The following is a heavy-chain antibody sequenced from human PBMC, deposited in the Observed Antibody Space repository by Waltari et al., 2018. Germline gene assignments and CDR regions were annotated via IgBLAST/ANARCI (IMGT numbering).Heavy chain of an antibody. Sequence: EVQLVESGGGLVQPGGSLRLSCAASGFTFSNYAMSWVRQAPGKGLEWVSTISGSGGSTYYADSVKGRFTISRDNSINTLYLQMNSLRAADTALYYCAKNRAYASDWKTGGSWGQGTLVTVSS. V-gene: IGHV3-23*04. D-gene: IGHD6-19*01. CDR3: AKNRAYASDWKTGGS. CDR2: ISGSGGST. CDR1: GFTFSNYA. J-gene: IGHJ4*02.